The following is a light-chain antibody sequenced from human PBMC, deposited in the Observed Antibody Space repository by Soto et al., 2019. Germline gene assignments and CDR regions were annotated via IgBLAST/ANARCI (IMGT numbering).Light chain of an antibody. CDR1: QSVSSNY. CDR2: GAS. J-gene: IGKJ1*01. CDR3: QQYGSSPPVT. V-gene: IGKV3-20*01. Sequence: EIVLTQSPGTLSLSPGERATLSCRASQSVSSNYLAWYQQKPGQAPRLLIYGASSRATGIPDRFSGSGSGTDFTLTISSLEPEDFAVYYCQQYGSSPPVTFGQGTKVDIK.